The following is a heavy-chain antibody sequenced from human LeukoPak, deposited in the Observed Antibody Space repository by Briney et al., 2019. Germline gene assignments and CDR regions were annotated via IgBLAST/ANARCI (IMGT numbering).Heavy chain of an antibody. CDR3: ARDDALGDNALDI. Sequence: PGGSLRLSCAASGFTFSSYGMHWVRQAPGKGLEEVAVILNDGSQEKYADSVKGRFTISRDNSKNTLFLQMNSLRAEDTAVYYCARDDALGDNALDIWGQGTMFNVFS. J-gene: IGHJ3*02. D-gene: IGHD3-16*01. CDR1: GFTFSSYG. V-gene: IGHV3-33*01. CDR2: ILNDGSQE.